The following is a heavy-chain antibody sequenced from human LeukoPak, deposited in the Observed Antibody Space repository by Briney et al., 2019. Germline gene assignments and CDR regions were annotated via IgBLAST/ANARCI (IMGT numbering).Heavy chain of an antibody. V-gene: IGHV3-74*01. CDR3: ARELGVVITTGFDY. J-gene: IGHJ4*02. Sequence: GGSLRLSCAASGFTFSSYWMHWVRQAPGKGLVWVSRINSDESSTSYADSVKGRFTISRDNAKNTLYLQMNSLRAEDTAVYYCARELGVVITTGFDYWGQGTLVTVSS. D-gene: IGHD3-22*01. CDR2: INSDESST. CDR1: GFTFSSYW.